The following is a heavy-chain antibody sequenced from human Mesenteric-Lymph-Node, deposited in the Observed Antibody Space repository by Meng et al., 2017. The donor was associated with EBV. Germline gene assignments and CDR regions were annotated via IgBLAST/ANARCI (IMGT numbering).Heavy chain of an antibody. Sequence: QVQIQQPGPGLVKASQTLSLTCASSGDSVSSNSAAWNWIRQSPSRGLEWLGRTYYRSKYYNDYAVYVRSRISINPDTSKNQFSLQLNSVTPEDTAVYYCARDPSGWYYFDYWGQGTLVTVSS. V-gene: IGHV6-1*01. CDR3: ARDPSGWYYFDY. J-gene: IGHJ4*02. CDR1: GDSVSSNSAA. CDR2: TYYRSKYYN. D-gene: IGHD6-19*01.